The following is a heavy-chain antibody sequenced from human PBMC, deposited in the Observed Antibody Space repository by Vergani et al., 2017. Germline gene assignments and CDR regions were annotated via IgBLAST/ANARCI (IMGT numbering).Heavy chain of an antibody. Sequence: QVQLQESGPGLVKPSETLSLTCTVSGGSISSYYWSWIRQPPGKGLEWIVYIYYSGSTNYNHSLKSRVTISVDTAKNQFSLKLSSVTAADTAVYYCARLGYCSSTRCPGDAFDIWGQGTMVTVSS. CDR1: GGSISSYY. V-gene: IGHV4-59*01. D-gene: IGHD2-2*01. J-gene: IGHJ3*02. CDR2: IYYSGST. CDR3: ARLGYCSSTRCPGDAFDI.